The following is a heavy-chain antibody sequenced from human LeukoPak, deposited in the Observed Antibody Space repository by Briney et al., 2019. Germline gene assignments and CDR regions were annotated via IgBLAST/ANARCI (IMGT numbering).Heavy chain of an antibody. CDR1: GFTFSNYA. V-gene: IGHV3-23*01. D-gene: IGHD3-22*01. CDR2: ISGSVYTT. CDR3: SKFRNYYDSSGYY. Sequence: GGSLRLSCAASGFTFSNYAMTWVRQAPGKGLEWVSAISGSVYTTYYADSVKGRFTISRDNSKNTLYLQMNSLRAEDTAVYYCSKFRNYYDSSGYYWGQGTLVTVSS. J-gene: IGHJ4*02.